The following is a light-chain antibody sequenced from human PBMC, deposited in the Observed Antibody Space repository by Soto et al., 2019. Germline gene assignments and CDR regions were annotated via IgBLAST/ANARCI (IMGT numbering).Light chain of an antibody. Sequence: NFMLTQPHSVSESPGKTVTISCTRSSGSIASNYVQWYQQRPGSAPTTVIYEDNQRPSGVPDRFSGSIDSSSNSASLTISGLKTEDEADYYCQSYDSGNPVGFGGGTKLTVL. V-gene: IGLV6-57*03. J-gene: IGLJ2*01. CDR2: EDN. CDR1: SGSIASNY. CDR3: QSYDSGNPVG.